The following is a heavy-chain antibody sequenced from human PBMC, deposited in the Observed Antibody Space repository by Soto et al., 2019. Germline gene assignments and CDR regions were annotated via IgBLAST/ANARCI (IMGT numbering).Heavy chain of an antibody. CDR2: MNPNSGNT. Sequence: GASVKVSCKASGYTFTSYDINWVRQATGQGLEWMGWMNPNSGNTGYAQKFQGRVTMTRNTSISTAYMELSSLRSEDTAVYYCARGRSIADRPRGWFDPWGQGTLVTVSS. V-gene: IGHV1-8*01. CDR1: GYTFTSYD. D-gene: IGHD6-6*01. J-gene: IGHJ5*02. CDR3: ARGRSIADRPRGWFDP.